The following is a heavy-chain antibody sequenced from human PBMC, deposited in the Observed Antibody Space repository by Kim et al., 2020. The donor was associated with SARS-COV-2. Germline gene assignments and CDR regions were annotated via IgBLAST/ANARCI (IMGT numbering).Heavy chain of an antibody. Sequence: GGSLRLSCAASGFTFSSYSMNWVRQAPGKGLEWVSSISSSSSYIYYADSVKGRFTISRDNAKNSLYLQMNSLRAEDTAVYYCARDLPSGPGWVPAASLGRDGRGDYWGQGTLVTVSS. J-gene: IGHJ4*02. CDR3: ARDLPSGPGWVPAASLGRDGRGDY. V-gene: IGHV3-21*01. CDR1: GFTFSSYS. CDR2: ISSSSSYI. D-gene: IGHD2-2*01.